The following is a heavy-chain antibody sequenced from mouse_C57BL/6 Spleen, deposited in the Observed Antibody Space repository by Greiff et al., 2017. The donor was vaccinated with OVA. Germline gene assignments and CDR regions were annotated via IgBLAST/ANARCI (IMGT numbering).Heavy chain of an antibody. CDR3: ARPIYYYGSSYAMDY. CDR2: ISSGSSTI. Sequence: EVKLMESGGGLVKPGGSLKLSCAASGFTFSDYGMHWVRQAPEKGLEWVAYISSGSSTIYYADTVKGRFTISRDNAKNTLFLQMTSLRSEDTAMYYCARPIYYYGSSYAMDYWGQGTSVTVSS. V-gene: IGHV5-17*01. D-gene: IGHD1-1*01. J-gene: IGHJ4*01. CDR1: GFTFSDYG.